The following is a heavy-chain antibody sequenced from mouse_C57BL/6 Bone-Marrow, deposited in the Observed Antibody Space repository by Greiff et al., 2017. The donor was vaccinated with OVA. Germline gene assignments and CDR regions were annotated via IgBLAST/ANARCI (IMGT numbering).Heavy chain of an antibody. CDR1: GYTFTSYG. V-gene: IGHV1-81*01. Sequence: QVQLQQSGAELARPGASVKLSCKASGYTFTSYGISWVKQRTGQGLEWIGEIYPRSGNTYYNEKFKGKATLTADKSSSTAYMELRSLTSEDSAVYFCAREVLLWLRRGYCYFDVWGTGTTVTVTS. CDR3: AREVLLWLRRGYCYFDV. D-gene: IGHD2-2*01. J-gene: IGHJ1*03. CDR2: IYPRSGNT.